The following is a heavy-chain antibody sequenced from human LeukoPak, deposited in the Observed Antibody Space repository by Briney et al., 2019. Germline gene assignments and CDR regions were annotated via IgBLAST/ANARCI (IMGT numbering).Heavy chain of an antibody. V-gene: IGHV4-59*01. D-gene: IGHD6-19*01. CDR1: GGSIRSYY. CDR2: IYDSGST. Sequence: PSETLSLTCTVSGGSIRSYYWSWIRQPPGKGLEWIGYIYDSGSTNYSPSLRSRVTILVDTSKNQFSLKLSSVTAADTAVYYCATGGRSGWSDFDYWGQGTLVTVSS. CDR3: ATGGRSGWSDFDY. J-gene: IGHJ4*02.